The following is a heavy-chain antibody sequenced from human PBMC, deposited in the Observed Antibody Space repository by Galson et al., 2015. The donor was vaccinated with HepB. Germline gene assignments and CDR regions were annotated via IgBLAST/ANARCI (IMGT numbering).Heavy chain of an antibody. V-gene: IGHV2-26*01. CDR3: ARIRDIVVVTADRYFDL. J-gene: IGHJ2*01. Sequence: PALVKPTQTLTLTCTVSGFSLSSARMGVSWIRPPPGKALEWLAHIFSNDEKSYSTSLKSRLTISKDTSKSQVVLTMTNMDPVDTATYYSARIRDIVVVTADRYFDLWGRGTLVTVYS. D-gene: IGHD2-21*02. CDR1: GFSLSSARMG. CDR2: IFSNDEK.